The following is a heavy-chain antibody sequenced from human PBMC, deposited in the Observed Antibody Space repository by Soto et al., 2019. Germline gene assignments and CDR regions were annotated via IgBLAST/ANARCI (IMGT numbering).Heavy chain of an antibody. V-gene: IGHV3-23*01. CDR2: VSIGGST. D-gene: IGHD2-15*01. CDR3: AKRRGAGGHFDY. CDR1: GFTFSSYA. Sequence: DVQLLESGGGLVQPEGSLRLSCAASGFTFSSYAMGWVRQGPGKGLEWVAVVSIGGSTHYADSVRGRFTISRDNSKNTLSLQMXXLTAEDTAVYFCAKRRGAGGHFDYWGXXXXVTVSS. J-gene: IGHJ4*01.